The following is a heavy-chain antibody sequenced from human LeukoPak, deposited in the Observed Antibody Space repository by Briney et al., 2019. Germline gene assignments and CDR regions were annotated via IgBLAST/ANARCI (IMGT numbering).Heavy chain of an antibody. CDR3: ARVSSYYDSSGIDY. V-gene: IGHV3-21*01. CDR2: ISSSSSYV. J-gene: IGHJ4*02. Sequence: PGGSLRLSCAASGFTFSTYSMKWVRQAPGKGLEWVSSISSSSSYVYYADSVKGRFTISRDNAKNSLYLQMNSLRAEDTAVYYCARVSSYYDSSGIDYWGQGTLVTVSS. CDR1: GFTFSTYS. D-gene: IGHD3-22*01.